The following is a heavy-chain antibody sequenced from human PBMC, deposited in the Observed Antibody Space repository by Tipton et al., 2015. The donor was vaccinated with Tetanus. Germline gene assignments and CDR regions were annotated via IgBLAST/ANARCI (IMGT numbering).Heavy chain of an antibody. CDR3: AKGAGVSSWHAFDY. CDR1: GFTFDDYA. CDR2: ISWNSGSI. V-gene: IGHV3-9*01. Sequence: SLRLSCAASGFTFDDYAMHWVRQAPGKGLEWVSGISWNSGSIGYADSVKGRFTISRDNAKNSLYLQMNSLRAEDTALYYCAKGAGVSSWHAFDYWGQGTLVTVSS. D-gene: IGHD6-13*01. J-gene: IGHJ4*02.